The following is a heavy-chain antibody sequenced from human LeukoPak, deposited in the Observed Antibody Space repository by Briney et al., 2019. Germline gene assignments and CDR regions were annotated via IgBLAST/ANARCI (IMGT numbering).Heavy chain of an antibody. V-gene: IGHV3-33*08. D-gene: IGHD3-10*01. Sequence: GGSLRLSCAASGFTFSSYAMSWVRQAPGKGLEWVAVIWYDGSNKYYADSVKGRFTISRDNSKNTLYLQMNSLRAEDTAVYYCARSDGSGPYYYGMDVWGQGTTVTVSS. CDR2: IWYDGSNK. CDR1: GFTFSSYA. J-gene: IGHJ6*02. CDR3: ARSDGSGPYYYGMDV.